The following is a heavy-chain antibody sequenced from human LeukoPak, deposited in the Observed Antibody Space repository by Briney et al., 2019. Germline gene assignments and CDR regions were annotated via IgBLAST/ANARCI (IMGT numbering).Heavy chain of an antibody. CDR1: GYSLYSLW. D-gene: IGHD3-22*01. J-gene: IGHJ4*02. CDR2: IWPIDSDT. Sequence: GESLEISLQGSGYSLYSLWFPRVRQMPGKGLEWMGIIWPIDSDTIYSPSFQGQVTISVDKSISTAFLQWSSLKASDTAMYYCARRSSDERIGYSFDDWGQGTLVTVSS. V-gene: IGHV5-51*01. CDR3: ARRSSDERIGYSFDD.